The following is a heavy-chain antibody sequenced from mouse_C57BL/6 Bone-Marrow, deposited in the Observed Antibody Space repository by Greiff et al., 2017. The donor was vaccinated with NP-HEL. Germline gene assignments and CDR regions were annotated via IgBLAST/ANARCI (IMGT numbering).Heavy chain of an antibody. CDR2: IDPENGDT. V-gene: IGHV14-4*01. J-gene: IGHJ3*01. CDR1: GFNIKDDY. D-gene: IGHD2-5*01. Sequence: EVQLQQSGAELVRPGASVKLSCTASGFNIKDDYMHWVKQRPEQGLEWIGWIDPENGDTEYASKFQGKATITADTSSNTAYLQLSSLTSEDTAVYYCTRSNYVLGAYWGEGTLVAVSA. CDR3: TRSNYVLGAY.